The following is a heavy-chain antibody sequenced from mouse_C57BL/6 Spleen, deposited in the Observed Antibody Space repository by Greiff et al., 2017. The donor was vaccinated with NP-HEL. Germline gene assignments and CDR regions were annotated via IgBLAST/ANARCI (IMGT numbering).Heavy chain of an antibody. CDR3: AREVENYRRGYFDV. Sequence: DVKLQESGPGLVKPSQSLSLTCSVTGYSITSGYYWNWIRQFPGNKLEWMGYISYDGSNNYNTSLKNRISITRDTSKNQFFLKLNSVTTEDTATYYCAREVENYRRGYFDVWGTGTTVTVSS. CDR2: ISYDGSN. J-gene: IGHJ1*03. D-gene: IGHD1-1*01. CDR1: GYSITSGYY. V-gene: IGHV3-6*01.